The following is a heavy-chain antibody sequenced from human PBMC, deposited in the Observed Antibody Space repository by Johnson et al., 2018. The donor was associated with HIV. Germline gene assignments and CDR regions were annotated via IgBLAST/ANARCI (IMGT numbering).Heavy chain of an antibody. J-gene: IGHJ3*02. D-gene: IGHD3-10*01. CDR1: GFTLSKHA. V-gene: IGHV3-33*01. CDR2: IWYDGSNK. Sequence: QVQLLESGGGVVQPGRSLRLSCAASGFTLSKHAMHWVRQAPGKGLEWVTVIWYDGSNKHYADSVKGRFTISRDNSKNTLFLQMNSLRAEDTAVYYCARDVGLWFGKLKSGDAFDIWGQGTMVTVSS. CDR3: ARDVGLWFGKLKSGDAFDI.